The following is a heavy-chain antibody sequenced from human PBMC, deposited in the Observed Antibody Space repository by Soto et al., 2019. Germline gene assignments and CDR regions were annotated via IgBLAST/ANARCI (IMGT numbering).Heavy chain of an antibody. CDR2: IDPSRGST. CDR1: GYIFTNYW. D-gene: IGHD2-21*01. J-gene: IGHJ6*02. Sequence: QDQLVQSGAEVKKPGASVKVSCEASGYIFTNYWVSWVRLAPGQGLEWMGIIDPSRGSTTYAPKFQGRINMSRDTAAYTAYMELSSLRSEDTAVYYCAVCGGNIPPYTYAGLDVWGQGTTVIVSS. V-gene: IGHV1-46*01. CDR3: AVCGGNIPPYTYAGLDV.